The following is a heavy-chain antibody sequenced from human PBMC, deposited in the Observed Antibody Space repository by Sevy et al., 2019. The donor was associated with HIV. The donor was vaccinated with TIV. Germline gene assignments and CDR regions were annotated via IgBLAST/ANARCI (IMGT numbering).Heavy chain of an antibody. V-gene: IGHV3-74*01. CDR2: INSDGSST. Sequence: GGSLRLSCAASGFTFSSYWMHWVRQAPGKGLVWVSRINSDGSSTSYADFVKGRFTISRDNAKNTLYLKMNSLRAEDTAVYYCAREGGRYCSSTSCYTGYYYGMDVWGQGTTVTVSS. CDR1: GFTFSSYW. D-gene: IGHD2-2*02. CDR3: AREGGRYCSSTSCYTGYYYGMDV. J-gene: IGHJ6*02.